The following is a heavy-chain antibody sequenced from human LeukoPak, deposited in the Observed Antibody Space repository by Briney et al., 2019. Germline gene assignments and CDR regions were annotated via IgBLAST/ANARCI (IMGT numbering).Heavy chain of an antibody. D-gene: IGHD6-13*01. CDR2: ISGSGGST. CDR1: GGSFSGYY. J-gene: IGHJ5*02. Sequence: ETLSLTCAVYGGSFSGYYWSWVRQAPGKGLEWVSAISGSGGSTYYADSVKGRFTISRDNSKNTLYLQMNSLRAEDTAVYYCAKDQGAAALDWFDPWGQGTLVTVSS. V-gene: IGHV3-23*01. CDR3: AKDQGAAALDWFDP.